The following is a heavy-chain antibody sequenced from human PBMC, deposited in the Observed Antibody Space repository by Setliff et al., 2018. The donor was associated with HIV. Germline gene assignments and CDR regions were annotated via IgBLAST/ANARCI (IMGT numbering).Heavy chain of an antibody. CDR3: ARATATKPFDI. CDR2: IYSSGST. CDR1: GGSISSYY. Sequence: PSETLSLTCTVSGGSISSYYWSWIRQPPGKGLECMGYIYSSGSTNYNHSLQSRVTISVDTSKNQFSLKLSSVTAADTALYYCARATATKPFDIWGQGTVVTVSS. D-gene: IGHD5-18*01. V-gene: IGHV4-4*09. J-gene: IGHJ3*02.